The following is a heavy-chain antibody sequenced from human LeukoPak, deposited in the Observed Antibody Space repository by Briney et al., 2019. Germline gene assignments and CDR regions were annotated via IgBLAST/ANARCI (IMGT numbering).Heavy chain of an antibody. J-gene: IGHJ4*02. Sequence: GGSLRLSCAASGFTFSSYWMSWVRQAPGKGLEWVANIKQDGSEKYYVDSVKGRFTISRDNAKNSLYLQMNSLRAEDTAVYYCARAGRWLQFDFDYWGQGTLVTVSS. CDR2: IKQDGSEK. V-gene: IGHV3-7*03. CDR3: ARAGRWLQFDFDY. CDR1: GFTFSSYW. D-gene: IGHD5-24*01.